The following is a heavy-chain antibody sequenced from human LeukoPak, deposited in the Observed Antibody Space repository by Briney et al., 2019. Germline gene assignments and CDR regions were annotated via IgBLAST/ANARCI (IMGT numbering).Heavy chain of an antibody. Sequence: PGGSLRLSCAASGFTFSGYWLHWVRQPPGKGLVWVSHINTDGSSTTYADSVKGRFSISRDNAKSTLYLQMNSLRAEDTAVYYCATDRGYSPDPWGQGTLVTVSS. J-gene: IGHJ5*02. CDR2: INTDGSST. CDR1: GFTFSGYW. V-gene: IGHV3-74*01. D-gene: IGHD2-2*03. CDR3: ATDRGYSPDP.